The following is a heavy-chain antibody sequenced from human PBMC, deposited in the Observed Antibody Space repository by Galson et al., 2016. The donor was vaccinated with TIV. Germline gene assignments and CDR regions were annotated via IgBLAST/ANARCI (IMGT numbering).Heavy chain of an antibody. CDR1: GFPFDDHA. J-gene: IGHJ4*02. D-gene: IGHD6-13*01. CDR3: VKDRAASGPGEFDD. CDR2: ISWNRALI. Sequence: LRLSCATSGFPFDDHAMHWVRQPPGKGLEWLAGISWNRALIHYAESVKGRFTISRDKDKKSLCLQMNSLRPEDTALYYCVKDRAASGPGEFDDWGQGTRGSVAS. V-gene: IGHV3-9*01.